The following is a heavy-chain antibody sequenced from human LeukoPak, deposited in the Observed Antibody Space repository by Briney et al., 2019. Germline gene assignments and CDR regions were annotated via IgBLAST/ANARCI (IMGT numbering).Heavy chain of an antibody. V-gene: IGHV3-23*01. D-gene: IGHD2-2*02. CDR1: GFTFSSYA. Sequence: GGSLRLSCAASGFTFSSYAMSWVRQAPGKGLEWVSAISGSGGGTYYADSVKGRFTISRDNSKNTLYLQMNSLRAEDTAVYYCAKDTRYCSSTSCYTDPRDYWGQGTQVTVSS. J-gene: IGHJ4*02. CDR3: AKDTRYCSSTSCYTDPRDY. CDR2: ISGSGGGT.